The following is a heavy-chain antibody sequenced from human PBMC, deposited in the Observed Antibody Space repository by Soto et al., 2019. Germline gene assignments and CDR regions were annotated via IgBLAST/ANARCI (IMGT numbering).Heavy chain of an antibody. Sequence: ASVKVSCKASGYTFTGYYMHWVRQAPGQGLEWMGWINPNSGGTNYAQKFQGWVTMTRDTSISTAYMELSRLRSDDTAVYYCAREMGATEYYYGMDVWGQGTTVTVSS. D-gene: IGHD1-26*01. CDR2: INPNSGGT. J-gene: IGHJ6*02. CDR1: GYTFTGYY. V-gene: IGHV1-2*04. CDR3: AREMGATEYYYGMDV.